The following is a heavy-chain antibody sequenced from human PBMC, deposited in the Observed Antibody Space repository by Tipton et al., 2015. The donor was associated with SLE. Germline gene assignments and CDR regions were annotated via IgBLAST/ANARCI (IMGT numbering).Heavy chain of an antibody. Sequence: SLRLSCRTSGFTFVNYWMSWVRQAPGKGLEWVANIKEDGSEMYYVDSVEGRFTVSRDNAKNSLYLQMNSLRAEDTAVYYCARERAYCSGSNCYSTYFDNWGQGTLVTVSS. D-gene: IGHD2-15*01. CDR3: ARERAYCSGSNCYSTYFDN. CDR1: GFTFVNYW. J-gene: IGHJ4*02. CDR2: IKEDGSEM. V-gene: IGHV3-7*01.